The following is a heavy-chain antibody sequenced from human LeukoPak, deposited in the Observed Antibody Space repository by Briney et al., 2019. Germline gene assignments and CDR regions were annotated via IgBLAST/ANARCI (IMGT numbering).Heavy chain of an antibody. D-gene: IGHD3-22*01. Sequence: SETLSLTCTVSGGSISSYYWSWIRQPAGKGLEWIGRIYTSGSTNYNPSLKSRVTMSVDTSKNQFSLKLSSVTAADTAVYYCARGSTVRYYYDSSGYYRGAVDYWGQGTLVTVSS. CDR1: GGSISSYY. CDR2: IYTSGST. J-gene: IGHJ4*02. V-gene: IGHV4-4*07. CDR3: ARGSTVRYYYDSSGYYRGAVDY.